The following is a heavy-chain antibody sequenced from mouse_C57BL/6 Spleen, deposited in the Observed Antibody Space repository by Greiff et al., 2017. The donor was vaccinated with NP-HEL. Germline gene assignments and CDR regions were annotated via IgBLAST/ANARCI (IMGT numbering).Heavy chain of an antibody. CDR2: INPGSGGT. CDR3: ARPPYCSSDNYAIDY. V-gene: IGHV1-54*01. J-gene: IGHJ4*01. D-gene: IGHD1-1*01. CDR1: GYAFTNYW. Sequence: QVQLQQSGAELVRPGTSVKVSCKASGYAFTNYWIDWVKQRPGQGLEWIGVINPGSGGTNYNEKFKGKATLTADKSSSTAYMQLSSLTSDDSSVYFCARPPYCSSDNYAIDYWGQGTSVTVSS.